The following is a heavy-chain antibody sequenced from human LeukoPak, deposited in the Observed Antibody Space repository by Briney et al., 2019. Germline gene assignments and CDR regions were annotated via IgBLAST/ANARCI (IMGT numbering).Heavy chain of an antibody. CDR3: ARDGGVSGYDLLDY. V-gene: IGHV3-7*01. D-gene: IGHD5-12*01. Sequence: GGSLRLSCAASGFTFSGFWMTWVRQAPGKGLEWVANINQDGSEKYYVDSVKGRFTISRDNAKNSVYLQMNSLRGEDTAVYYCARDGGVSGYDLLDYWGQGTLVTVSS. CDR2: INQDGSEK. J-gene: IGHJ4*02. CDR1: GFTFSGFW.